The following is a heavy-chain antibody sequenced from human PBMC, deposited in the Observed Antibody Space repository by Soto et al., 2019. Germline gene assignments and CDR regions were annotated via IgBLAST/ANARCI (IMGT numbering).Heavy chain of an antibody. J-gene: IGHJ5*02. D-gene: IGHD3-16*01. CDR2: INPHGGST. Sequence: ASVKVSCKAPRDTFTSYYINWVRQAPGQGLEWMGVINPHGGSTAYAQKFKGRVTLTRDTSASTVYMEVSSLTSEDTAMYYCARSSGGNFGIIMEGTNWFAPWGQGTLVTVSS. CDR1: RDTFTSYY. V-gene: IGHV1-46*01. CDR3: ARSSGGNFGIIMEGTNWFAP.